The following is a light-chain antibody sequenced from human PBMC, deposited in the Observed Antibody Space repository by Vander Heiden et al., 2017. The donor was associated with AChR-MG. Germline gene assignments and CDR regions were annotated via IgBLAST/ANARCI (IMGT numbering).Light chain of an antibody. CDR2: DGG. CDR3: CSYAGSSTL. J-gene: IGLJ3*02. Sequence: QSALPQPASVSGSPGQSITISCTGTSSDVGSYDLVSWYQQLPGKAPKLIIYDGGQRPSGVSKRFSGSKSGNTASLTISGLQAEDEADYYCCSYAGSSTLFGGGTKLTVL. CDR1: SSDVGSYDL. V-gene: IGLV2-23*01.